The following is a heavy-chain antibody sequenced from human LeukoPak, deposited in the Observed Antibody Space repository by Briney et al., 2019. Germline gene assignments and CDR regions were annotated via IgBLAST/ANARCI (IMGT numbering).Heavy chain of an antibody. V-gene: IGHV3-74*01. CDR2: IDGDESTT. CDR3: ARDLSGGMENDP. J-gene: IGHJ5*02. Sequence: GGSLRLSCAASGFTFRSHWMHWVRQAPGKGLIWVSRIDGDESTTYYGDSVKGRFTISRDSAKNSLYLQMNSLRAEDTAVYYCARDLSGGMENDPWGQGTLVTVSS. D-gene: IGHD4-23*01. CDR1: GFTFRSHW.